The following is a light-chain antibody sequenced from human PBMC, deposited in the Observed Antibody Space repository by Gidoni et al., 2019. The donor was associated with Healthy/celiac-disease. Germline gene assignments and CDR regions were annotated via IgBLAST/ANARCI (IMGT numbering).Light chain of an antibody. J-gene: IGLJ1*01. CDR3: QAWDSSSFYV. CDR1: KLGDKY. Sequence: IQPPSVSVSPGQTASITCSGDKLGDKYACWYQQKPGQSPVLVIYQDSKRPSGIPERFSGSNSGNTATLTISGTQAMDEADYYCQAWDSSSFYVFGTGTKVTVL. V-gene: IGLV3-1*01. CDR2: QDS.